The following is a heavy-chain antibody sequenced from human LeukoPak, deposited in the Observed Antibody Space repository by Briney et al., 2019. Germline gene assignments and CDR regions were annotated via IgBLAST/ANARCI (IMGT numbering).Heavy chain of an antibody. CDR3: AREAKKIAVAGLYYFDY. D-gene: IGHD6-19*01. CDR2: INHSGST. J-gene: IGHJ4*02. CDR1: GGSFSGYY. Sequence: SETLSLTCAVYGGSFSGYYWSWIRQPPGKGLEWIGEINHSGSTNYNPSLKSRVTISVDTSKNQFSLKLSSVTAEDTAVYYCAREAKKIAVAGLYYFDYWGQGTLVTVSS. V-gene: IGHV4-34*01.